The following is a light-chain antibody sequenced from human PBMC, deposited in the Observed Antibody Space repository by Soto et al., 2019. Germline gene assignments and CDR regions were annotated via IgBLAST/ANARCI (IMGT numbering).Light chain of an antibody. Sequence: ETELTQTRANQRRAGGECSSRSSPASQSFSSTYLAWYQQRPGQAPRLLIYGASSRATGIPDRFSGAGSGTDLTLTFSSLEPADLAVYYCQQRSKWPLTLGQGTKVDI. V-gene: IGKV3D-20*02. J-gene: IGKJ1*01. CDR1: QSFSSTY. CDR3: QQRSKWPLT. CDR2: GAS.